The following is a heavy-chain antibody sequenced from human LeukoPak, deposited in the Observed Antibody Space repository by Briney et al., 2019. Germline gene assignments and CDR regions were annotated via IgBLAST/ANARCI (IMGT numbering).Heavy chain of an antibody. Sequence: GRSLRLSCAASGFTFDDYAMHWVRQAPGKGLEWVSGISWNSGSIGYADSVKGRFTISRDNAKNSLYLQMNSLRAEDMALYYCAKDISSSWYGPIFDYWGQGTLVTVSS. CDR3: AKDISSSWYGPIFDY. V-gene: IGHV3-9*03. CDR1: GFTFDDYA. CDR2: ISWNSGSI. D-gene: IGHD6-13*01. J-gene: IGHJ4*02.